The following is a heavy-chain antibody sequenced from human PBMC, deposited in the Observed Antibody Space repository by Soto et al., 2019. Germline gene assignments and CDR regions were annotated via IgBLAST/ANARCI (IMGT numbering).Heavy chain of an antibody. CDR3: ARGDMAQNYYGSGSYPP. CDR1: AGSINDYY. V-gene: IGHV4-34*01. D-gene: IGHD3-10*01. CDR2: INHSGST. Sequence: PSETLSLTCNVFAGSINDYYWSWIRQPPGKGLEWIGEINHSGSTNYNPSLKSRVTISVDTSKNQFSLKLSSVTAADTAVYYCARGDMAQNYYGSGSYPPWGQGTLVTVSS. J-gene: IGHJ5*02.